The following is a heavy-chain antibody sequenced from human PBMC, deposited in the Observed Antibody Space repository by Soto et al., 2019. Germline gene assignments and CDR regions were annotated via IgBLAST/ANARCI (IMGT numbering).Heavy chain of an antibody. J-gene: IGHJ6*02. Sequence: PSETLSLTCTVSGGSISSYYWSWIRQPPGKGLEWIGYIYYSGSTNYNPSLKSRVTMSVDTSMNQFSLKLSSVTAADTAMYYCARDAPYYGLGIGMDVWGQGTTVTVSS. CDR2: IYYSGST. CDR3: ARDAPYYGLGIGMDV. CDR1: GGSISSYY. D-gene: IGHD3-10*01. V-gene: IGHV4-59*01.